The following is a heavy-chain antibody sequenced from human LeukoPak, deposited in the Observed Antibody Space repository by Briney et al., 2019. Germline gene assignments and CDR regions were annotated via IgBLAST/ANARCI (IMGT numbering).Heavy chain of an antibody. CDR1: GFTFSSYG. D-gene: IGHD5-24*01. CDR3: AKDRRWLQSPLDY. CDR2: IWYDGSNK. J-gene: IGHJ4*02. Sequence: GGSLRLSCAASGFTFSSYGMHWVRQAPGKGLEWVAVIWYDGSNKYYADSVKGRFTISRDNSKNTLYLQMNSLRAEDTAVYYCAKDRRWLQSPLDYWGPGTLVTVSS. V-gene: IGHV3-33*06.